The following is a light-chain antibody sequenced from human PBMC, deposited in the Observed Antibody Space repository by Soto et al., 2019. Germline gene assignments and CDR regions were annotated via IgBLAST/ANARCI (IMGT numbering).Light chain of an antibody. CDR2: DVT. J-gene: IGLJ1*01. CDR3: SSYTTSITLLYV. Sequence: QSALTQPASVSGSPGQSIAISCTGTSSDVGAYNYVSWYQQHPGKAPKLIIYDVTNRPSGVSNRFSGSKAGNTASLTISGLQAEDEADYYCSSYTTSITLLYVYGTGTKVTVL. CDR1: SSDVGAYNY. V-gene: IGLV2-14*01.